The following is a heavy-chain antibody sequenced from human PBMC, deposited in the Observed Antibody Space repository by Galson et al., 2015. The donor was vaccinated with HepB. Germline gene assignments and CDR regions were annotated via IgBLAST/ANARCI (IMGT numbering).Heavy chain of an antibody. CDR3: ARLRGTRLGELSADFEY. CDR1: GYSFTSYW. D-gene: IGHD3-16*02. Sequence: QSGAEVKKPGESLRISCKGSGYSFTSYWISWVRQMPGKGLEWMGRIDPSDSYTNYSPSFQGHVTISADKSISTAYLQWSSLKASDTAMYYCARLRGTRLGELSADFEYWGQGTLVTVSS. V-gene: IGHV5-10-1*01. CDR2: IDPSDSYT. J-gene: IGHJ4*02.